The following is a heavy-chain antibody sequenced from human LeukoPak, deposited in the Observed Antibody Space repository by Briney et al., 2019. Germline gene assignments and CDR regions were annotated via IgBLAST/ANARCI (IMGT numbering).Heavy chain of an antibody. CDR1: GFTFSSYG. J-gene: IGHJ5*02. CDR3: AKRAPKEYYPMFDP. CDR2: ISYDGSNK. Sequence: GRSLRVSCAASGFTFSSYGMHWVRQAPGKGLEWVAVISYDGSNKYYADSVKGRFTISRDNSKNTLYLQMNSLRAEDTAVYYCAKRAPKEYYPMFDPWSQGTLVTVSS. V-gene: IGHV3-30*18. D-gene: IGHD3-10*01.